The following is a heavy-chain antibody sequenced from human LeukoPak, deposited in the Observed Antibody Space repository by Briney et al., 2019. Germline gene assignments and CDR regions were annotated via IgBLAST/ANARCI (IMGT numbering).Heavy chain of an antibody. CDR3: VRVVGATGSSDY. Sequence: SETLSLTCTVSGGSISSDYWSWIRQPPGKGLEWIGYIYYIGITNYNPSLKSRITISVDTSKSHFSLKLSSVTAADTAVYYCVRVVGATGSSDYWGQGTLVTVSS. V-gene: IGHV4-59*01. CDR1: GGSISSDY. J-gene: IGHJ4*02. D-gene: IGHD1-26*01. CDR2: IYYIGIT.